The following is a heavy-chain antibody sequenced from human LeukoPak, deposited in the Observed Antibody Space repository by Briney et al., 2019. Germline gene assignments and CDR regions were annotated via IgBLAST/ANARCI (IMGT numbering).Heavy chain of an antibody. Sequence: PSETLSLTCTVSGGSISSYYWSWIRQPPGKGLEWIGYIYYGGSTNYNPSPKSRVTISVDTSKNQFSLKLSSVTAADTAVYYCARHSNWNYVDYWGQGTLVTVSS. D-gene: IGHD1-20*01. CDR2: IYYGGST. V-gene: IGHV4-59*08. CDR1: GGSISSYY. J-gene: IGHJ4*02. CDR3: ARHSNWNYVDY.